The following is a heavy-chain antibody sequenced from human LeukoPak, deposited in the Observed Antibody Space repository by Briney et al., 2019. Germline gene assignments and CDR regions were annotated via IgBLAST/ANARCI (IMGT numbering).Heavy chain of an antibody. J-gene: IGHJ6*03. V-gene: IGHV4-4*07. CDR2: LSTGGST. CDR1: GGSLSFYY. D-gene: IGHD3-10*01. CDR3: ARGVGYYGSGSYYSQFYYYYMDV. Sequence: SETLSLTCTVSGGSLSFYYWSWIRQPAGKGLEWIGRLSTGGSTNYNPSLKSRVTISVVTSKNQFSLKLTSMTAADTAVYYCARGVGYYGSGSYYSQFYYYYMDVWGKGTSVTISS.